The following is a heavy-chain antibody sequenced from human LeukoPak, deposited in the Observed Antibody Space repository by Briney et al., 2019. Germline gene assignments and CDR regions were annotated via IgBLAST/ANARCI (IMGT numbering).Heavy chain of an antibody. Sequence: SETLSLTCTVSGYSIAHGFFWAWIRQPPGGGLEWIGSLYHSGTTYYNTSLKSRISTSVDTSKNQFSLKLRLVTAADTAVYYCARVEVPRGINDWYFDLWGRGTLATVSS. J-gene: IGHJ2*01. CDR2: LYHSGTT. CDR3: ARVEVPRGINDWYFDL. CDR1: GYSIAHGFF. D-gene: IGHD2-15*01. V-gene: IGHV4-38-2*02.